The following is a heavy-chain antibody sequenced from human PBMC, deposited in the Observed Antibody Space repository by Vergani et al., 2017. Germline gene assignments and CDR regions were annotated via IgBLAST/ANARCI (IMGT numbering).Heavy chain of an antibody. J-gene: IGHJ4*02. CDR2: IYYSGST. CDR3: AREGGSSSSKRGFDY. D-gene: IGHD6-6*01. CDR1: GGSVSSGSYY. Sequence: QVQLQESGPGLVKPSETLSLTCTVSGGSVSSGSYYWSWIRQPAGKGLEWIGYIYYSGSTYYNPSLKSRVTIAVDTSKNQFSLKLSSVTAADTAVYYCAREGGSSSSKRGFDYWGQGTLVTVSS. V-gene: IGHV4-61*10.